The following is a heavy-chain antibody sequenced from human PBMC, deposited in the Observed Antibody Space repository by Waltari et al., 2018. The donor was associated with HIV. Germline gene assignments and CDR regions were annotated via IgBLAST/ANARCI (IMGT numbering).Heavy chain of an antibody. CDR1: GFTFSNYW. D-gene: IGHD2-2*01. Sequence: EVQLVESGGDLAQPGGSLRLSCAASGFTFSNYWMSWVRQAPGKGLEWVANVKHDGSETDYVDSVKGRFTISRDNPKKSLFLQMNSLRDEDTAVYYCARQSSRSGDYWGQGTLVTVSS. V-gene: IGHV3-7*01. CDR2: VKHDGSET. J-gene: IGHJ4*02. CDR3: ARQSSRSGDY.